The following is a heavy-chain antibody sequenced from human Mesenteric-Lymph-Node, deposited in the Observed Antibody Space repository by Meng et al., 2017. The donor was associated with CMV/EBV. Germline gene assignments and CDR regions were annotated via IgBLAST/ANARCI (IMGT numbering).Heavy chain of an antibody. V-gene: IGHV4-4*02. CDR1: GGSISSSNG. Sequence: AVSGGSISSSNGWSWVRQPPGKGLEWIGEIYHSGSTNYNPSLKSRITISVDKSKNQFSLKLSSVTAADTAVYYCARRYSGYDYPFDYWGQGALVTVSS. J-gene: IGHJ4*02. CDR2: IYHSGST. CDR3: ARRYSGYDYPFDY. D-gene: IGHD5-12*01.